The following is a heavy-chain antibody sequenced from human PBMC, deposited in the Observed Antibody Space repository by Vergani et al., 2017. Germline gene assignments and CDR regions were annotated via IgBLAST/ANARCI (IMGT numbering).Heavy chain of an antibody. CDR1: GFTFSSYS. CDR3: ARESRRYYFDY. V-gene: IGHV3-21*01. CDR2: ISSSSSYI. J-gene: IGHJ4*02. Sequence: EVQLVESGGGLVKPGGSLRLSCAASGFTFSSYSMNWVRQAPGKGLEWVASISSSSSYIYYADSVKGRFTISRDNAKNSLYLQMNSLRAEDTAVYYCARESRRYYFDYWGQGTLVTVSS.